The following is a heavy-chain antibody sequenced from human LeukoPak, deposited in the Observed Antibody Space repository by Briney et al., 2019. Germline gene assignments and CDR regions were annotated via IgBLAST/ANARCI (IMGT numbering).Heavy chain of an antibody. CDR3: AKDQGVDTSPYFDY. Sequence: PGGSLGLSCAASGFTFSSYAMSWVRQAPGKGLEWVSAISGSGGSTYYADSVKGRFTISRDNSKNTLYLQMNSLRAEDTAVYYCAKDQGVDTSPYFDYWGQGTLVTVSS. D-gene: IGHD5-18*01. J-gene: IGHJ4*02. CDR2: ISGSGGST. V-gene: IGHV3-23*01. CDR1: GFTFSSYA.